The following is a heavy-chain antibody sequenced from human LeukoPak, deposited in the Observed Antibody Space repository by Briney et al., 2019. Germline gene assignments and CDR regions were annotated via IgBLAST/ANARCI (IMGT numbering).Heavy chain of an antibody. V-gene: IGHV3-48*01. CDR2: IRSSSSAI. CDR3: ARDSSEMSYNYYYYYMDV. Sequence: GGSLRLSCAASGFTSSNYTMNWVRQAPGKGLGGVSYIRSSSSAIFYADSVKGRFTISRDNAKNSLYLQMNSLRAEDTAVYYCARDSSEMSYNYYYYYMDVWGKGTTVTVPS. J-gene: IGHJ6*03. CDR1: GFTSSNYT. D-gene: IGHD2-2*01.